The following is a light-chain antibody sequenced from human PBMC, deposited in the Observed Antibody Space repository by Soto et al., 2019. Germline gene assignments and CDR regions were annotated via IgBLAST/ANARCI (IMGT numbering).Light chain of an antibody. J-gene: IGLJ1*01. V-gene: IGLV2-14*03. CDR1: SSDVGGYDF. CDR3: SSYTSISTYV. CDR2: DVS. Sequence: QSALTQPASVSGSPGQSITISCTGTSSDVGGYDFVSWYQHHPGKAPRLMIYDVSHRPSEVSDRFSASKSGNTASLTISGLLAEDEADYYCSSYTSISTYVFGTGTKLTVL.